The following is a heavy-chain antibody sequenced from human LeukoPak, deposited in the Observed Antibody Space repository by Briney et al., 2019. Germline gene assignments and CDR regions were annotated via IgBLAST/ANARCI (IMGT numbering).Heavy chain of an antibody. J-gene: IGHJ6*03. CDR3: AREVGYGYAYYYYYMDV. V-gene: IGHV1-8*02. CDR2: MNPNSGNT. Sequence: ASVKVSCKASGYTFTSYDINWVRQATGQGLEWMGWMNPNSGNTGYAQKFLGRVTVTRNTSISTAYMELSSLRSEDTAVYYRAREVGYGYAYYYYYMDVWGKGTTVTVSS. D-gene: IGHD5-18*01. CDR1: GYTFTSYD.